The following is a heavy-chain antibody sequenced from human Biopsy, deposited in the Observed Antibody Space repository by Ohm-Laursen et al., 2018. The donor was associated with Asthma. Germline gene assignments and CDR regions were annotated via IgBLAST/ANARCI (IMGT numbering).Heavy chain of an antibody. J-gene: IGHJ6*02. D-gene: IGHD2-8*01. CDR2: VTYDGISQ. CDR3: ARERAGVLGSYNGMDV. Sequence: RLSRTPSAFTLSNYCNHWVRQVAGKGLDWVAVVTYDGISQYYAESVKGRFTISRDNSRNTLNLQMNSVRPDDTAVYFCARERAGVLGSYNGMDVWGPGTTVSVSS. V-gene: IGHV3-30*03. CDR1: AFTLSNYC.